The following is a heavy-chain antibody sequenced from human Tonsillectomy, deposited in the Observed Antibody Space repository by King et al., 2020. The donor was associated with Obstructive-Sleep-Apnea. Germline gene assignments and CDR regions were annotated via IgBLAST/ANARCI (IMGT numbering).Heavy chain of an antibody. CDR2: IKCKTNAGET. CDR1: GFTFIKDW. V-gene: IGHV3-15*01. J-gene: IGHJ4*02. Sequence: VQLVESGGGLVKPGGSLRLSCAASGFTFIKDWMSGVRQTPGKGLEWVCCIKCKTNAGETDYAAPVKGRFTISRDDSKNTLYLQMNSLKIEDTAIYYCSTEDDWGQGTLVTVSS. CDR3: STEDD.